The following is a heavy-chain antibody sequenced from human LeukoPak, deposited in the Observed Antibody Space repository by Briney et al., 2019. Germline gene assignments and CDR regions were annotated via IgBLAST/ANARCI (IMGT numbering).Heavy chain of an antibody. CDR3: ARVRMATIDYFDY. CDR2: ITTTSSYI. V-gene: IGHV3-21*01. J-gene: IGHJ4*02. D-gene: IGHD5-24*01. Sequence: GGSLRLSCATSGFTFSNSDMNWVRQAPGKGLEWVSSITTTSSYIYYADSVRGRFTISRDNAKNSLYLQMNSLRAEDTAVYYCARVRMATIDYFDYWGQGTLVTVSS. CDR1: GFTFSNSD.